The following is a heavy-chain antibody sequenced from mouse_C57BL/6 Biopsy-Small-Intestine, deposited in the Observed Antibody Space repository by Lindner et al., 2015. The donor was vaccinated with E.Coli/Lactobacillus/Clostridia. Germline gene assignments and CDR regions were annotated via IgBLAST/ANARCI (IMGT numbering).Heavy chain of an antibody. D-gene: IGHD1-1*01. V-gene: IGHV3-3*01. J-gene: IGHJ1*03. CDR1: GFSINSDCY. CDR2: TFYSGIT. CDR3: ARYYYSSSYWYFDV. Sequence: EVQLQESGPSLVRPSQTHSLTCTVTGFSINSDCYWIWIRQFPGNKLEYIGYTFYSGITYYNPSLESRTYITRDTSKNQFSLKLSSVTTEDTATYYCARYYYSSSYWYFDVWGTGTTVTVSS.